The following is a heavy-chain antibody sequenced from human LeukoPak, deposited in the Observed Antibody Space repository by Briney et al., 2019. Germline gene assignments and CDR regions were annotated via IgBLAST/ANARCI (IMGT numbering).Heavy chain of an antibody. V-gene: IGHV3-23*01. D-gene: IGHD3-10*01. Sequence: GGSLRLSCAASGFTFSSYAMSWVRQAPGKGLEWVSAISGSGGSTYYADSVKGRFTISRDNSKNTLYLQMNSLRAEDTAVYYCARALWFGETFPAYWGQGTLVTVSS. CDR3: ARALWFGETFPAY. CDR2: ISGSGGST. CDR1: GFTFSSYA. J-gene: IGHJ4*02.